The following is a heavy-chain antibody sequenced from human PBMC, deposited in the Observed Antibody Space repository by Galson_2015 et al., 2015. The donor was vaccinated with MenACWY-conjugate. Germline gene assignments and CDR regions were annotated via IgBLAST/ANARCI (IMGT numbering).Heavy chain of an antibody. CDR3: ARVRLNSSGWYLVFDY. V-gene: IGHV3-11*04. CDR2: ISSSSGTI. D-gene: IGHD6-19*01. CDR1: GFTFSDYY. J-gene: IGHJ4*02. Sequence: SLRLSCAASGFTFSDYYMNWVRQAPGKGLEWVSYISSSSGTIYYADSVKGRFTISRDNAKNSLYLQMNSLRVEDTAVYYCARVRLNSSGWYLVFDYWGQGTLVTVSS.